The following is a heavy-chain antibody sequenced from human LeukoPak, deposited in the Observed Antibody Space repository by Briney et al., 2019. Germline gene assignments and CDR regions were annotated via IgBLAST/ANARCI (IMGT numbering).Heavy chain of an antibody. D-gene: IGHD2-2*01. CDR2: INPNSGGT. CDR1: GYTFTGYY. V-gene: IGHV1-2*02. Sequence: ASVRVSCKASGYTFTGYYMHWVRQAPGQGLEWMGWINPNSGGTNYAQKFQGRVTMTRDTSISTAYMELSRLRSDDTAVYYCARLGYCSSTSCFDYWGQGTLVPVSS. J-gene: IGHJ4*02. CDR3: ARLGYCSSTSCFDY.